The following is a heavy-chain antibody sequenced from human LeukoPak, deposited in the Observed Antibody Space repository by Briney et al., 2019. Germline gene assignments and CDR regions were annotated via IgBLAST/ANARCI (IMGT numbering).Heavy chain of an antibody. J-gene: IGHJ4*02. CDR2: INPNGGAR. Sequence: GASVKVSRKASGYSFTSYYLHWVRQAPGQGLEWMGTINPNGGARRFTEKFRGRVTMTTDTSTSTAYMELRSLRSDDTAVYYCAREPKGSGYYYAVYYFDYWGQGTLVTVSS. CDR1: GYSFTSYY. CDR3: AREPKGSGYYYAVYYFDY. V-gene: IGHV1-46*01. D-gene: IGHD3-22*01.